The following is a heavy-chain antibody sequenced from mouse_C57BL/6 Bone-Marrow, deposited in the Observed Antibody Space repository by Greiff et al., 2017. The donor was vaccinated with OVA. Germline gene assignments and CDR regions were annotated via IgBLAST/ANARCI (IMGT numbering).Heavy chain of an antibody. CDR3: ARRGIYYYGSSYYAMDY. D-gene: IGHD1-1*01. V-gene: IGHV5-15*04. J-gene: IGHJ4*01. CDR2: ISNLAYSI. CDR1: GFTFSDYG. Sequence: EVQRVESGGGLVQPGGSLKLSCAASGFTFSDYGMAWVRQAPRKGPEWVAFISNLAYSIYYADTVTGRFTISRENAKNTLYLEMSSLRSEDTAMYYCARRGIYYYGSSYYAMDYWGQGTSVTVSS.